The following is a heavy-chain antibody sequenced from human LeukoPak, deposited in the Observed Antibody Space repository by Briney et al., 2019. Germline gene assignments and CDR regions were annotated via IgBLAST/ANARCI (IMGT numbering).Heavy chain of an antibody. D-gene: IGHD3-3*01. CDR1: GFTFSSYT. CDR3: ARSYDFWSGYYPLWFDP. J-gene: IGHJ5*02. CDR2: ISSNGGRT. Sequence: AGGSVRLSCAASGFTFSSYTMHWVRRAPGKGREYVSAISSNGGRTYYANSVKGRFSISRDNSKDTLYLQMGSLRANVKGMYYCARSYDFWSGYYPLWFDPWGQGPLVTVSS. V-gene: IGHV3-64*01.